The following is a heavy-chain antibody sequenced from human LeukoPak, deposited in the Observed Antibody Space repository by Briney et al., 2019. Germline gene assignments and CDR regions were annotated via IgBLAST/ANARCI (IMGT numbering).Heavy chain of an antibody. D-gene: IGHD2-8*01. J-gene: IGHJ4*02. Sequence: ASVKVSCKASGYTFTSYGISWVRQAPGQGLEWMGWISAYNGNTNYAQKLQGRVTMTTDTSTSTAYMELRSLRPDDTTVYYCARDNGYCTNGVCYNNFDYWGQGTLVTVSS. CDR2: ISAYNGNT. CDR1: GYTFTSYG. CDR3: ARDNGYCTNGVCYNNFDY. V-gene: IGHV1-18*01.